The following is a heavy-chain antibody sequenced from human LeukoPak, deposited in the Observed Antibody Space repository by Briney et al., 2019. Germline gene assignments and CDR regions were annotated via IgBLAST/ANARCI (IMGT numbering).Heavy chain of an antibody. CDR3: ARDPNPRYFDWLLSGGFDY. CDR1: GYTFTSYG. Sequence: GASVKVSCKASGYTFTSYGISWVRQAPGQGLEWMGWISACNGNTNYAQKLQGRVTMTTDTSTSTAYMELRSLRSDDTAVYYCARDPNPRYFDWLLSGGFDYWGQGTLVTVSS. V-gene: IGHV1-18*01. CDR2: ISACNGNT. J-gene: IGHJ4*02. D-gene: IGHD3-9*01.